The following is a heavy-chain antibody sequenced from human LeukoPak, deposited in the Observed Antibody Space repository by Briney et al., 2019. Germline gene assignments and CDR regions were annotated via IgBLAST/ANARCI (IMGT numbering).Heavy chain of an antibody. D-gene: IGHD6-13*01. CDR1: GGSISSGDYY. Sequence: SQTLSLTCTVSGGSISSGDYYWSWIRQHPGKGLEWIGYIYYSGSTYYNPSLKSRVTISVDTSKNQFSLNLSSVTAADTVVYYCARVARYSSSWYWFDPWGQGILVTVSS. CDR2: IYYSGST. CDR3: ARVARYSSSWYWFDP. V-gene: IGHV4-31*03. J-gene: IGHJ5*02.